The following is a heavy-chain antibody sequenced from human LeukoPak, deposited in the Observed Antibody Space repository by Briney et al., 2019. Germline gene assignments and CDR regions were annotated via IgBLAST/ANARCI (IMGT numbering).Heavy chain of an antibody. V-gene: IGHV4-59*08. CDR3: ARHSSTWYGSNDC. J-gene: IGHJ4*02. Sequence: PSETLSLTCTVSDGSISPYTWSWIRQPPGKGLEWIGYIDYSGGTKYNPSLKSRVTISVDTSKIQFSLRLSSVTAADTAVYYCARHSSTWYGSNDCWGQGTLVTVSS. CDR1: DGSISPYT. D-gene: IGHD6-13*01. CDR2: IDYSGGT.